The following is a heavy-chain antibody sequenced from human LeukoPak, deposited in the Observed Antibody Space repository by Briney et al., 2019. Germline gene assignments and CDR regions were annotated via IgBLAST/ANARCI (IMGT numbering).Heavy chain of an antibody. V-gene: IGHV4-39*01. CDR2: IYYSGST. D-gene: IGHD3-10*01. CDR3: ARSPLDYYGSGSYYNDAFDI. CDR1: FGSISSSRYY. J-gene: IGHJ3*02. Sequence: PSETLSFTCSVWFGSISSSRYYWGWIRQPPGKGLEWIGSIYYSGSTYYNPSLKSRVTMSVDTSKNQFSLKLGSVTAADTAVYYCARSPLDYYGSGSYYNDAFDIWGQGTMVTVSS.